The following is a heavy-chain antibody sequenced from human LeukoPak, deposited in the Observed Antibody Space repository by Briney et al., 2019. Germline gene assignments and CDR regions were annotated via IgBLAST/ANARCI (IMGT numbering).Heavy chain of an antibody. CDR3: ARGGDSSAWCGRNYFDC. CDR1: GYTFTTYY. D-gene: IGHD6-19*01. CDR2: INPSGGGT. V-gene: IGHV1-46*01. Sequence: ASVRVSCKASGYTFTTYYIHWVRQAPGQGLEWMGVINPSGGGTSYAQKFQGRVTVTGDTSTSTVYMELSSLRSEDTAVYYYARGGDSSAWCGRNYFDCWGQGTLVTVSS. J-gene: IGHJ4*02.